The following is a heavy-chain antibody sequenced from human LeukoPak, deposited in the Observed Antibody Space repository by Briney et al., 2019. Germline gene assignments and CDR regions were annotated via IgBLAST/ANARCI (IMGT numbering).Heavy chain of an antibody. CDR1: GYTFTSYG. CDR2: ISAYNGNT. V-gene: IGHV1-18*01. D-gene: IGHD5-18*01. Sequence: ASVKVSCKASGYTFTSYGISWVRRAPGQGLEWMGWISAYNGNTNYAQKLQGRVTMTTDTSTSTAYMELRSLRSDDTAVYYCARSTLQLWFGDYWGQGTLVTVSS. CDR3: ARSTLQLWFGDY. J-gene: IGHJ4*02.